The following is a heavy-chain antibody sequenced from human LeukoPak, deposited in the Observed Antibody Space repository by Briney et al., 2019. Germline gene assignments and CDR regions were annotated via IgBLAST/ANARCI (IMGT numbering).Heavy chain of an antibody. D-gene: IGHD6-19*01. CDR2: IYYSGST. CDR3: ARRTRAVAGRQHYYYYMDV. Sequence: PSETLSLTCTVSGGSISSSSYYWGWIRQPPGKGLEWLGSIYYSGSTYYNPSLKSRVTISVDTSKNQFSLKLSSVTAADTAVYYCARRTRAVAGRQHYYYYMDVWGKGTTVTVSS. V-gene: IGHV4-39*01. CDR1: GGSISSSSYY. J-gene: IGHJ6*03.